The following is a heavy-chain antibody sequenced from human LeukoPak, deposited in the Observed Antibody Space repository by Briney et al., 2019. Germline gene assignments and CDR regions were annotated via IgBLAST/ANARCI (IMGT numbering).Heavy chain of an antibody. CDR2: ISSSGSTI. D-gene: IGHD4-17*01. Sequence: GGSLRLSCAASGFTFSDYYMSWIRQAPGKGLEWVSYISSSGSTIYYADSVKGRFTISRDNSKNTLYLQMNSLRAEETAVYYCAKGPPTVSIAYYFDYWGQGTLVTVSS. CDR1: GFTFSDYY. V-gene: IGHV3-11*01. J-gene: IGHJ4*02. CDR3: AKGPPTVSIAYYFDY.